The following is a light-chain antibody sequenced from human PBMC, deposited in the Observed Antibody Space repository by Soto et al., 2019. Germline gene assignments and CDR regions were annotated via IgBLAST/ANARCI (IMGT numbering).Light chain of an antibody. CDR3: QQYNSYSQM. Sequence: DIQMTQSPSTLSASVGDRVTITCRASQSISSWLAWYQQKPGKAPKLLIYDASSLESGVPSRFSGSGSGTEFTLTISSLQPDDFATYYCQQYNSYSQMFGQGTKVDIK. CDR1: QSISSW. V-gene: IGKV1-5*01. J-gene: IGKJ1*01. CDR2: DAS.